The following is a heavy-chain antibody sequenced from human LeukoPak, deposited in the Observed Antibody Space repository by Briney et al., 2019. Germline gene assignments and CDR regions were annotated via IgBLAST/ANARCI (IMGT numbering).Heavy chain of an antibody. D-gene: IGHD6-13*01. V-gene: IGHV4-59*08. CDR2: LFHSGTR. Sequence: SETLSLTCTVSGGSITSYYWSWIRQPPGKGLEWIGYLFHSGTRRYNPSLKSRVTISADTTKNEIFLTLNSTTAADTAVYYCARRRGWKQQLVYFDYWGQGTLATVSS. CDR1: GGSITSYY. CDR3: ARRRGWKQQLVYFDY. J-gene: IGHJ4*02.